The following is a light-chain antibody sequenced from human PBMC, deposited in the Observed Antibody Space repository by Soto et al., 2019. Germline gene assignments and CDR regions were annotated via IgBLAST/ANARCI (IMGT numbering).Light chain of an antibody. J-gene: IGKJ2*01. CDR3: HQYHISPPDT. Sequence: EIVMTQSPATLSVSPGERATLSCRASQSVRSNLAWYQQKPGQAPRLLIYGASTRATGIPARFSGSGSGTDFTLTISSLQSEDFAVYYCHQYHISPPDTFGQGTKVEIK. CDR2: GAS. V-gene: IGKV3-15*01. CDR1: QSVRSN.